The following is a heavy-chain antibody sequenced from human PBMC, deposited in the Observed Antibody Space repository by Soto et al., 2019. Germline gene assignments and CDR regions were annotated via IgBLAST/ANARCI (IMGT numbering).Heavy chain of an antibody. Sequence: SETLSLTCTVSGGSISSYYWSWIRQPPGKGLEWIGYIYYSGSTNYNPSLKSRVTISVDTSKNQFSLKLSSVTAADTAVYYCASYESGDCYFDYWGQGTLVTVSS. V-gene: IGHV4-59*01. J-gene: IGHJ4*02. CDR3: ASYESGDCYFDY. CDR1: GGSISSYY. CDR2: IYYSGST. D-gene: IGHD2-21*02.